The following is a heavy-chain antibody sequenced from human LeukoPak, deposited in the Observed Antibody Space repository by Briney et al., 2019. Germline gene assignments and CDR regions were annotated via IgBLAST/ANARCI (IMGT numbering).Heavy chain of an antibody. CDR2: INPNSGAS. J-gene: IGHJ4*02. Sequence: EASVKVSCKASGYSFTGHYLHWVRQAPGQGLEWMGCINPNSGASNYAQKFQGRVTMTRDTSISTAYMDLSRLRSDDTAVYYCARDLEYGDFVDGDYWGQGTLVTVSS. CDR1: GYSFTGHY. D-gene: IGHD4-17*01. V-gene: IGHV1-2*02. CDR3: ARDLEYGDFVDGDY.